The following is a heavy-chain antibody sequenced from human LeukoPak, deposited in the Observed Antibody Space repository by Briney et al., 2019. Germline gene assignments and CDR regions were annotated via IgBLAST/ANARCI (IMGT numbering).Heavy chain of an antibody. CDR3: AKGPGLYNSSPQDY. D-gene: IGHD6-6*01. Sequence: PGGSLRLPCAASGFTFSSYAMSWVRQAPGKGLEWVSTISGSGGSTYYADSVKGRFTISRDNSKNTLYLQMNSLRAEDTAVYYCAKGPGLYNSSPQDYWGQGTLVTVSS. CDR2: ISGSGGST. V-gene: IGHV3-23*01. CDR1: GFTFSSYA. J-gene: IGHJ4*02.